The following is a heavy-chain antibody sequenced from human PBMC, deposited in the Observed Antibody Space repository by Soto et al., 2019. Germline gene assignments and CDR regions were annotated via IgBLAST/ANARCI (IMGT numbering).Heavy chain of an antibody. V-gene: IGHV4-30-4*01. D-gene: IGHD3-10*01. CDR1: GGSISNYY. CDR2: IYYSGST. J-gene: IGHJ6*02. CDR3: ARDRRFYYGSGRQNYYYYGMDV. Sequence: SETLSLTCTVSGGSISNYYWSWIRQPPGKGLEWIGYIYYSGSTYYNPSLKSRVTISVDTSKNQFSLKLSSVTAADTAVYYCARDRRFYYGSGRQNYYYYGMDVWGQGTTVTVSS.